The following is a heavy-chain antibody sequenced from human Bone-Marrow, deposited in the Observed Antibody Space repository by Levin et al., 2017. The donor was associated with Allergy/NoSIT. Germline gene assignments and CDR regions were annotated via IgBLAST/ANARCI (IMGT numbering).Heavy chain of an antibody. CDR3: ARWSTSSGSFFDS. CDR2: ISSSSSAI. D-gene: IGHD3-10*01. CDR1: GFTFSSYS. J-gene: IGHJ4*02. Sequence: SCAASGFTFSSYSMNWVRQAPGKGLEWTSYISSSSSAIYYADSVKGRFTISRDDAKKSLYLQMNSLRAEDTAVYYCARWSTSSGSFFDSWGQGTLVTVSS. V-gene: IGHV3-48*01.